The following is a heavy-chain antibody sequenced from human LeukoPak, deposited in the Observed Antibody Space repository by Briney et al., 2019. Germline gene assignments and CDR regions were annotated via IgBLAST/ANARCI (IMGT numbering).Heavy chain of an antibody. Sequence: SETLSLTCTVSGGSISSYYWSWIRQPPGKGLEWIGYIYYSGSTNYNPSLKSRVTISVDTSKNQFSLKLSSVTAADTAVYYCARARGYSYGYPYYYYYGMDVWGQGTTVTASS. J-gene: IGHJ6*02. D-gene: IGHD5-18*01. CDR2: IYYSGST. CDR1: GGSISSYY. V-gene: IGHV4-59*01. CDR3: ARARGYSYGYPYYYYYGMDV.